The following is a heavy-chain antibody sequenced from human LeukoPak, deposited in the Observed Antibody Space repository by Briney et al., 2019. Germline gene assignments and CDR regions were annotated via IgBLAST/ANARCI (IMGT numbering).Heavy chain of an antibody. J-gene: IGHJ4*02. CDR1: GYTFTDYY. Sequence: GASVKVSCKASGYTFTDYYIHWVRPAPGRGLEWMGWINSNSGATNYAQKSQGRVTMTRNTSISTAYMELTRLGSDDTAVYYCARDGSLGYWGQGTLVTVSS. D-gene: IGHD5-12*01. V-gene: IGHV1-2*02. CDR3: ARDGSLGY. CDR2: INSNSGAT.